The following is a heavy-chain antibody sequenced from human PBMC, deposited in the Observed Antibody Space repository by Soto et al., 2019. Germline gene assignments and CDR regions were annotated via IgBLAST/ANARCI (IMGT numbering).Heavy chain of an antibody. CDR1: GVPISTDDYY. Sequence: SETLSLTCTVSGVPISTDDYYWTWIRQPPGKGLEWIGYIYYSGSTYYNWSLKSRVTISVDTSKNQFSLKLSSVTAADTAVFYCARHRARNWFDPWGQGTLVTVSS. D-gene: IGHD6-6*01. CDR2: IYYSGST. CDR3: ARHRARNWFDP. V-gene: IGHV4-30-4*01. J-gene: IGHJ5*02.